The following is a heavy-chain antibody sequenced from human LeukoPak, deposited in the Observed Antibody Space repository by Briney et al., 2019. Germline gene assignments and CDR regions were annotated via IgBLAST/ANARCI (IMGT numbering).Heavy chain of an antibody. V-gene: IGHV1-8*01. D-gene: IGHD1-26*01. CDR2: MNPNSGNT. J-gene: IGHJ4*02. Sequence: ASVKVSCKASGYTFTSYDINWVRQATGQGLEWMGWMNPNSGNTGYAQKFQGRVTMTRNTSISTAYMERGSLRSEDTAGYYGGRGGGSYSFESWGREPWSPSPQ. CDR3: GRGGGSYSFES. CDR1: GYTFTSYD.